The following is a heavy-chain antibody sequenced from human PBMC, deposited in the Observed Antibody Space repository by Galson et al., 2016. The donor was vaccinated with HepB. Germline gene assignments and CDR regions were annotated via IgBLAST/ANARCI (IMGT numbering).Heavy chain of an antibody. Sequence: SLRLSSAASGFKFSSYSMSWVRPAPGKEPEWTSNISSSSRTIYYAASVKGRFTISRDNAKYSLYLQMNSLRADDAAVYYCARDRGYSGWSYFEDWGQGALVTVS. V-gene: IGHV3-48*04. CDR3: ARDRGYSGWSYFED. J-gene: IGHJ4*02. CDR2: ISSSSRTI. D-gene: IGHD6-19*01. CDR1: GFKFSSYS.